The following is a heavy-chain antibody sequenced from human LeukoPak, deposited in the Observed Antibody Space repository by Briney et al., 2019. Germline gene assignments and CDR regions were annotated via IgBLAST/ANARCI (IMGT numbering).Heavy chain of an antibody. J-gene: IGHJ6*02. CDR3: ARGGGLDV. CDR2: TNHNGNVN. V-gene: IGHV3-7*03. CDR1: GFTFSSYS. D-gene: IGHD3-16*01. Sequence: GGSLRLSCAASGFTFSSYSMNWVRQAPGKGLEWVASTNHNGNVNYYVDSVKGRFTISRDNAKNSLYLQMSNLRAEDTAVYFCARGGGLDVWGQGATVTVSS.